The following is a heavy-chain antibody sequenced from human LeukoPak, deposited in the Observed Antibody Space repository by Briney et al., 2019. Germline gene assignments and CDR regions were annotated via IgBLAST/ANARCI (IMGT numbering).Heavy chain of an antibody. Sequence: GALRLSCTASGFTVSSNYMSWVRQAPGKGLEWVSVIYSGGSTYYADSVKGRFTISRDNSKNTLYLQMNSLRAEDTAVYYCAREAGTPFDYWGQGTLVTVSS. CDR3: AREAGTPFDY. CDR2: IYSGGST. D-gene: IGHD6-13*01. J-gene: IGHJ4*02. CDR1: GFTVSSNY. V-gene: IGHV3-53*01.